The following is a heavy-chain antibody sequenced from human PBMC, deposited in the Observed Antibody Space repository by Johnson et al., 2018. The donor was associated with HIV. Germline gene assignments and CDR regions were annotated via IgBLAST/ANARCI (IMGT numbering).Heavy chain of an antibody. CDR2: IYSGGST. CDR3: AKDLGDSECGEWGSDYYDVGRDYPCLDPRGVVGTFDI. Sequence: VQLVESGGGLIQPGGSLRLSCAASGFTVSSNYMSWVRQAPGKGLEWVSVIYSGGSTYYADSVKGRFTISRDNSKNTLYLQMNSLRAEDTAVYYCAKDLGDSECGEWGSDYYDVGRDYPCLDPRGVVGTFDIWGQGTMVTVSS. J-gene: IGHJ3*02. CDR1: GFTVSSNY. D-gene: IGHD3-3*01. V-gene: IGHV3-53*01.